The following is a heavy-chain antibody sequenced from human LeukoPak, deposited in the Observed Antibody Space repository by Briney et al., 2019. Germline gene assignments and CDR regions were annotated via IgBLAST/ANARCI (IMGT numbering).Heavy chain of an antibody. CDR3: ATAGSYRFDY. J-gene: IGHJ4*02. Sequence: GGSLRLSCVASGFTFSSYWMHWVRQAPGEGLVWVSRINPDGSITNYADSVKGRFTISRDNAKNTLHLQMNSLRGEDTAVYYCATAGSYRFDYWGQGTLATVSS. CDR1: GFTFSSYW. CDR2: INPDGSIT. V-gene: IGHV3-74*01. D-gene: IGHD1-26*01.